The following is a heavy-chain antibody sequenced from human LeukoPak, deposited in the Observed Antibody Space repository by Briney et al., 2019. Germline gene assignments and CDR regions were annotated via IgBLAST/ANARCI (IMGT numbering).Heavy chain of an antibody. CDR3: ARDAGRYDAFDI. J-gene: IGHJ3*02. CDR1: GGSISSSSYY. Sequence: PSETLSLTCTVSGGSISSSSYYWGWIRQPPGKGLEWIGSIYYSGSTYYNPSLKSRVTISVDTSKNQFSLKLSSVTAADTAVYYRARDAGRYDAFDIWGQGTMVTVSS. CDR2: IYYSGST. V-gene: IGHV4-39*07.